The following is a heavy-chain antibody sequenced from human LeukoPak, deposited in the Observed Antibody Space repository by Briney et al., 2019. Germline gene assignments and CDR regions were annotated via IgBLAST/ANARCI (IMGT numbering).Heavy chain of an antibody. CDR3: ARVGSYESSGYPYYYYYYMDV. V-gene: IGHV3-21*01. J-gene: IGHJ6*03. CDR2: ISSSNDYI. Sequence: GGSLRLSCAASGFIFNTYSMNWVRQAPGKGLEWVSSISSSNDYIYYADSVKGRFTISRDNAKNSLYLQMNSLSAEDTAVYYCARVGSYESSGYPYYYYYYMDVWGKGTTVTVSS. D-gene: IGHD3-22*01. CDR1: GFIFNTYS.